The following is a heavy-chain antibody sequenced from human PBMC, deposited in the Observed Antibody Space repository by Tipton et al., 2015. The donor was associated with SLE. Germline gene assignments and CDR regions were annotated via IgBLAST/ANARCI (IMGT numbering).Heavy chain of an antibody. Sequence: SLRLSCAASGFTFSDYYMSWIRQAPGKGLEWVSYISSSGRTIYYADSVKGRLTISRDNAKNSMYLQMNSLRAEDTAVYYCARDIDAIVTTSDGGGFDYWGQGTLVTVSS. J-gene: IGHJ4*02. D-gene: IGHD5-12*01. CDR3: ARDIDAIVTTSDGGGFDY. V-gene: IGHV3-11*04. CDR1: GFTFSDYY. CDR2: ISSSGRTI.